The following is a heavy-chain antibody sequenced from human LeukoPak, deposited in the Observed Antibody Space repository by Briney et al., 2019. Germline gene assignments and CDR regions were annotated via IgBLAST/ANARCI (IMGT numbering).Heavy chain of an antibody. CDR3: AKDRAGKAAQSDY. Sequence: SGGSLRLSCAASGFAVSSKYMTWVRQVPGKGLEWVSVTYNGGSTNYADSVKGRFTISRDTSKNTLYLQMNSLRAEDTAVYYCAKDRAGKAAQSDYWGQGTLVTVSS. CDR2: TYNGGST. D-gene: IGHD6-13*01. V-gene: IGHV3-53*01. CDR1: GFAVSSKY. J-gene: IGHJ4*02.